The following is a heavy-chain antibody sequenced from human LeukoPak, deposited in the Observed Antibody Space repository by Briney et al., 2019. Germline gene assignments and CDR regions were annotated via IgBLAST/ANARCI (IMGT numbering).Heavy chain of an antibody. J-gene: IGHJ4*02. D-gene: IGHD2-2*01. V-gene: IGHV3-49*03. CDR1: GFTFGDYA. CDR2: IRSKAYGGTT. Sequence: GGSLRLSCTASGFTFGDYAMSWFRQAPGKGLEGVGFIRSKAYGGTTEYAASVKGRFTVSRDDSKSIAYLQMNSLKTEDTAVYYCTRERTPWDIVVVPAAPDYWGQGTLVTVSS. CDR3: TRERTPWDIVVVPAAPDY.